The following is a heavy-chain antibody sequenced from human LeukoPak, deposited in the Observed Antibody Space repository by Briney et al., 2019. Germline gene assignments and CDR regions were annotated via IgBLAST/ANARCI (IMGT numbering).Heavy chain of an antibody. V-gene: IGHV3-30*02. CDR2: IRYDGSNK. J-gene: IGHJ4*02. CDR1: GFTFSSYG. D-gene: IGHD3-22*01. Sequence: GGSLRLSCAASGFTFSSYGMHWVGQAPGKGLAGVAFIRYDGSNKYYAASVKGRFTISRDNSKNTLYLQMNSLRAEDTAVYYCAKDLGTYYYDSSGYSFDYWGQGTLVTVSS. CDR3: AKDLGTYYYDSSGYSFDY.